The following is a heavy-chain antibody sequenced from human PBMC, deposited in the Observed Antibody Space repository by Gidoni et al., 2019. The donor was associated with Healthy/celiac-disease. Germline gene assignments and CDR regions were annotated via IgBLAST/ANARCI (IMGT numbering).Heavy chain of an antibody. V-gene: IGHV1-2*02. CDR1: GYTFTGYY. D-gene: IGHD2-21*01. CDR2: INPNSGGT. Sequence: QVQLVQSGAAVKKPGASVKVSCKASGYTFTGYYMHWVRQAPGQGLEWMGWINPNSGGTNYAQKFQGRVTMTRDTSISTAYMELSRLRSDDTAVYYCARGSKIALPYYYYGMDVWGQGTTVTVSS. J-gene: IGHJ6*02. CDR3: ARGSKIALPYYYYGMDV.